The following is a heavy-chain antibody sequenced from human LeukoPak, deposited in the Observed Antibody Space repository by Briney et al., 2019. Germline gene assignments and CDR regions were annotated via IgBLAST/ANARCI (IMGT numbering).Heavy chain of an antibody. J-gene: IGHJ4*02. D-gene: IGHD6-13*01. V-gene: IGHV4-59*12. Sequence: SETLSLTCTVSGGSISSYYWSWIRQPPGKGLEWIGYIYYSGSTNYNPSLKSRVTISVDTSKNQFSLKLSSVTAADTAVYYCARDSRISAAGRGLYYFDYWGRGTLVTVSS. CDR2: IYYSGST. CDR3: ARDSRISAAGRGLYYFDY. CDR1: GGSISSYY.